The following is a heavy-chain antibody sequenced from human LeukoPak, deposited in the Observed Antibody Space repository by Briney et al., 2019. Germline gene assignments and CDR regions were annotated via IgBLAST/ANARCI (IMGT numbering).Heavy chain of an antibody. V-gene: IGHV1-2*02. CDR1: GYTFTGYY. CDR2: INPNSGGT. Sequence: GASVKVSCKASGYTFTGYYMHWVRQAPGQGLEWMGWINPNSGGTNYAQKFQGRVTMTRDTSISTAYMELSRLRSDDTAVYYCAREAARDYVWGSYRHTPNWFDPWGQGTLVTVSS. J-gene: IGHJ5*02. CDR3: AREAARDYVWGSYRHTPNWFDP. D-gene: IGHD3-16*02.